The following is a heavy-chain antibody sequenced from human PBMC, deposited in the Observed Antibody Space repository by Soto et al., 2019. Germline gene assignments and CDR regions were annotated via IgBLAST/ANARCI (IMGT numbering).Heavy chain of an antibody. CDR2: IYYSVST. CDR1: GGSSSSYY. J-gene: IGHJ4*02. Sequence: QVQLQESGPGLVKPSETLSLTFTVSGGSSSSYYWSWIRQPPGKGLEWIGYIYYSVSTNYNPSLMSRVTSSVDTAKNQFSLKLSSVTAEDTAGYYCERLWSWSVDYWGQGTLVTVAS. CDR3: ERLWSWSVDY. D-gene: IGHD3-3*01. V-gene: IGHV4-59*08.